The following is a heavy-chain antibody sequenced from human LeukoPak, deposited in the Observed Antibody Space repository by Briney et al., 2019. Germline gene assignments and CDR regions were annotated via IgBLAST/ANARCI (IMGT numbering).Heavy chain of an antibody. CDR1: GGSISSYY. CDR2: IYYSGST. J-gene: IGHJ4*02. V-gene: IGHV4-59*08. Sequence: SETLSLTCTVSGGSISSYYWSWIRQPPGKGLEWIGYIYYSGSTNYNPSLESRVTISVDTSKNQFSLKLSSVTAADTAVYYCARHGGGDYVWGSYRHPLFDYWGQGTLVTVSS. D-gene: IGHD3-16*02. CDR3: ARHGGGDYVWGSYRHPLFDY.